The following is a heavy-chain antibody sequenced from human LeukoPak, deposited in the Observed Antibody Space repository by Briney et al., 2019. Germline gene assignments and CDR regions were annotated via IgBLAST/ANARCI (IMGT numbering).Heavy chain of an antibody. CDR3: ARDRGAARRGDY. Sequence: GGSLRLSCAASGFTFSSYSMNWVRQAPGKGLEWVSSISSSSSYIYYADSVKGRFTISRDNAKNSLYLQMNSLRAEDTAVYYCARDRGAARRGDYWGQGTLVTVSS. CDR1: GFTFSSYS. CDR2: ISSSSSYI. D-gene: IGHD6-6*01. J-gene: IGHJ4*02. V-gene: IGHV3-21*01.